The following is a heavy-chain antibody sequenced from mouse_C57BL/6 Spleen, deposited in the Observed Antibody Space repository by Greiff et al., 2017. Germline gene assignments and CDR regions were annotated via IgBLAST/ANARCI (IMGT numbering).Heavy chain of an antibody. J-gene: IGHJ1*03. CDR3: ARDGNYWYCDV. CDR2: INYDGSST. Sequence: EVQLVESEGGLVQPGSSMKLSCTASGFTFSDYYMAWVRQVPEKGLEWVANINYDGSSTYYLDSLKSRFIISRDNAENILYLQMSSLKSEDTATYYCARDGNYWYCDVWGTGTTVTVSS. CDR1: GFTFSDYY. D-gene: IGHD2-1*01. V-gene: IGHV5-16*01.